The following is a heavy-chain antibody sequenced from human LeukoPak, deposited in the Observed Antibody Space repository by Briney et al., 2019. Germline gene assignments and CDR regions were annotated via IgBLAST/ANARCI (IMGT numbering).Heavy chain of an antibody. D-gene: IGHD6-19*01. CDR1: GYTFSDSY. J-gene: IGHJ4*02. Sequence: ALVKVSCKASGYTFSDSYMHWVRQAPGQGLEWMGWINPKNGGTKYTQKFQGSVTMTSDASVTTAYLELSSLRSDDTAVNYCARGGAAGHSDWGQGTLVTVS. CDR2: INPKNGGT. V-gene: IGHV1-2*02. CDR3: ARGGAAGHSD.